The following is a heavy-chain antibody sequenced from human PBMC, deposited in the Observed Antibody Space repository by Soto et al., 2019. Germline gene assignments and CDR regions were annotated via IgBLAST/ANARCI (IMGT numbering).Heavy chain of an antibody. Sequence: EVQLVESGGGLVQPGGSLRVSCAASGFSISSYWMHWVRQAPGKGLVWVSRINNDGSDTDYADSVRGRFTISRDNAMNTLYLRLGSLRAEDTAVYYCVRGPLDLAVVPGAMLYWGQGTLVAVSS. D-gene: IGHD2-2*03. J-gene: IGHJ4*02. CDR2: INNDGSDT. CDR1: GFSISSYW. CDR3: VRGPLDLAVVPGAMLY. V-gene: IGHV3-74*01.